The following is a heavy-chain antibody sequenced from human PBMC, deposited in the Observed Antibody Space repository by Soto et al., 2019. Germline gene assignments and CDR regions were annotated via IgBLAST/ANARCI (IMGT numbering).Heavy chain of an antibody. CDR2: VFYSGTT. J-gene: IGHJ4*02. D-gene: IGHD3-10*01. Sequence: SETLSLTCNVSGGPIKTGDYYWNWIRQPPGKGLEWIGYVFYSGTTNYSPSLKSRAAISMDTSKNQFSLSLTSVTAADTAVYYCARAGFSYGHLLFWGQGIRVTVSS. CDR1: GGPIKTGDYY. V-gene: IGHV4-30-4*01. CDR3: ARAGFSYGHLLF.